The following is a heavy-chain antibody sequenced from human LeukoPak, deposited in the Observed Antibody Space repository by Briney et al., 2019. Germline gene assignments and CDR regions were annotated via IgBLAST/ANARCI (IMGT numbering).Heavy chain of an antibody. D-gene: IGHD3-22*01. CDR3: TRLGDSSGYYSDAFDI. CDR1: GFTFSGSA. CDR2: IRSEANSYAT. V-gene: IGHV3-73*01. Sequence: PGGSLRLSCAASGFTFSGSAMHWVRQASGKGLEWVGRIRSEANSYATAYAASVKGRFTISRDDSKNTAYLQMNSLKTEDTAVYYCTRLGDSSGYYSDAFDIWGQGTMVTVSS. J-gene: IGHJ3*02.